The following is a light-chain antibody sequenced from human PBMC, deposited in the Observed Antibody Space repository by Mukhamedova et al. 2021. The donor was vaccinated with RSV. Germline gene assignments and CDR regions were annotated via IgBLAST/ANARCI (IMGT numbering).Light chain of an antibody. Sequence: TVLRPMIYGVSIQASGVPDGFSGSKSGNTASLTISGLQAEDEADYYCCSYAGSSSPVVFGGGTKLTVL. J-gene: IGLJ2*01. CDR3: CSYAGSSSPVV. V-gene: IGLV2-23*02. CDR2: GVS.